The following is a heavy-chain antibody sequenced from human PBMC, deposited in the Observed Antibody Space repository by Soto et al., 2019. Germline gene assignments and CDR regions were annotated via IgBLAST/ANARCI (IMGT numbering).Heavy chain of an antibody. J-gene: IGHJ4*02. Sequence: GASVKVSCKASGGTFSSYSISWVRHAPGQGLEWMGGIIPIFGTANYAQKSQGRVTITADESTSTAYMELSSLRSEDTAVYYCARANDYYDSSGYYNYWGQGTLVTVSS. D-gene: IGHD3-22*01. V-gene: IGHV1-69*13. CDR2: IIPIFGTA. CDR1: GGTFSSYS. CDR3: ARANDYYDSSGYYNY.